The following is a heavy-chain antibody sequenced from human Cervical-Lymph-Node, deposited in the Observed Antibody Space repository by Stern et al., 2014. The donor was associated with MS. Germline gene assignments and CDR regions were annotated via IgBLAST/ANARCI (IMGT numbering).Heavy chain of an antibody. CDR3: ARGGSGWTHWYFDL. Sequence: VQLVESGAEVRKPGASVKVSCKAAADAGTTHDINWVRQAPGQGLEWMGFMNPNSGNTGYAQKFQGRLTVTRNISNSTVYMELSSLRSEDTAMYYCARGGSGWTHWYFDLWGRGTLVTVSS. V-gene: IGHV1-8*01. D-gene: IGHD6-19*01. CDR2: MNPNSGNT. J-gene: IGHJ2*01. CDR1: ADAGTTHD.